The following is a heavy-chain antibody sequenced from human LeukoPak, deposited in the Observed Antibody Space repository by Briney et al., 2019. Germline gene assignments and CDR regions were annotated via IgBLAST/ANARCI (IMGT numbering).Heavy chain of an antibody. Sequence: GGSLRLSCATSGFTFTKAWMSWVRQAPGKGLEWVSGINWNGGSTGYADSVKGRFTISRDNAKNSLYLQMNSLRAEDTALYYCARVGGGYSYGPPDHWGQGTLVTVSS. CDR2: INWNGGST. J-gene: IGHJ4*02. CDR1: GFTFTKAW. D-gene: IGHD5-18*01. V-gene: IGHV3-20*04. CDR3: ARVGGGYSYGPPDH.